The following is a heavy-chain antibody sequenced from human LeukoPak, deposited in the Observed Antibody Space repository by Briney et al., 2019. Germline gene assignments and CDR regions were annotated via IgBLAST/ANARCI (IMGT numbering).Heavy chain of an antibody. CDR2: ISWNSGSI. V-gene: IGHV3-9*01. J-gene: IGHJ6*02. CDR1: GFTFDDYA. Sequence: GRSLRLSCAASGFTFDDYAMHWVRRAPGKGLEWVSGISWNSGSIGYADSVKGRFTISRDNAKNSLYLQMNSLRAEDTALYYCAKGDYYDSSGYSHYYYYYGMDVWGQGTTVTVSS. CDR3: AKGDYYDSSGYSHYYYYYGMDV. D-gene: IGHD3-22*01.